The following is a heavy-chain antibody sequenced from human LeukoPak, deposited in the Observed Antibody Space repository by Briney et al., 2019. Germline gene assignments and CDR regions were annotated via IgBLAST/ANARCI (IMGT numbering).Heavy chain of an antibody. Sequence: GGSLRLSCATSGLTFDDYAMHWVRQVPGKGLEWVSGISWNSGLIDYADSVKGRFTISRGNAKNSLYLQMNSLRAEDTALYYCAKEADYHGELLYYYFDYWGQGTLVTVSS. CDR2: ISWNSGLI. J-gene: IGHJ4*02. CDR1: GLTFDDYA. D-gene: IGHD3-10*01. V-gene: IGHV3-9*01. CDR3: AKEADYHGELLYYYFDY.